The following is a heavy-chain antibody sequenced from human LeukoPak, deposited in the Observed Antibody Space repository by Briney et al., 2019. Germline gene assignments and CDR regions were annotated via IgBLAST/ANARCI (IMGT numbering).Heavy chain of an antibody. J-gene: IGHJ6*04. CDR1: GYTFTSYG. V-gene: IGHV1-18*04. CDR3: ARDVLPAAVNYYYYGMDV. D-gene: IGHD2-2*01. Sequence: ASVKVSCKASGYTFTSYGISWVRQAPGQGLEWMGWISAYNGNTNYAQKHQGRVTMTTDTSTSTAYMELRSLRSDDTAVYYCARDVLPAAVNYYYYGMDVWGKGTTVTVSS. CDR2: ISAYNGNT.